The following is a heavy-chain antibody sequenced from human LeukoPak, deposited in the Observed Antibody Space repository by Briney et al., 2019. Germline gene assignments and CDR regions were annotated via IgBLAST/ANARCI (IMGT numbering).Heavy chain of an antibody. V-gene: IGHV3-21*01. CDR1: GFSFSTYA. CDR2: ISSSSSYI. Sequence: GRSLRLSCAASGFSFSTYAMHWVRQAPGKGLEWVSSISSSSSYIYYADSVKGRFTISRDNAKNSLYLQMNSLRAEDTAVYYCAREGMMGMSFDIWGQGTMVTVSS. J-gene: IGHJ3*02. D-gene: IGHD7-27*01. CDR3: AREGMMGMSFDI.